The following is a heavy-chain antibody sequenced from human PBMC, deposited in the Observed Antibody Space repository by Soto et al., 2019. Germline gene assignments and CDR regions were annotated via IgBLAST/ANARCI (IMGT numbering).Heavy chain of an antibody. D-gene: IGHD5-12*01. CDR1: GGTFSTYA. J-gene: IGHJ4*02. V-gene: IGHV1-69*12. CDR2: IIHMFGTA. Sequence: QVQLVQSGAEVKKPESSVNVSCKAPGGTFSTYAISWVRQAPGQGLEWMGGIIHMFGTANYAQRFQDRVTSHADESTNTVYTELSSLRSEDTAVYFCASGIQPWLRRIYKGYSGWGQGTMVTVSS. CDR3: ASGIQPWLRRIYKGYSG.